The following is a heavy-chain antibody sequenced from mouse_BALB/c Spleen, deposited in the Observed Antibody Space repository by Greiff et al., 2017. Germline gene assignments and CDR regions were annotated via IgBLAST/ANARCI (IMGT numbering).Heavy chain of an antibody. V-gene: IGHV1-69*02. Sequence: QVQLQQPGAELVRPGASVKLSCKASGYTFTSYWINWVKQRPGQGLEWIGNIYPSDSYTNYNQKFKDKATLTVDKSSSTAYMQLSSPTSEDSAVYYCTRRWDDAMDYWGQGTSVTVSS. J-gene: IGHJ4*01. D-gene: IGHD4-1*01. CDR3: TRRWDDAMDY. CDR1: GYTFTSYW. CDR2: IYPSDSYT.